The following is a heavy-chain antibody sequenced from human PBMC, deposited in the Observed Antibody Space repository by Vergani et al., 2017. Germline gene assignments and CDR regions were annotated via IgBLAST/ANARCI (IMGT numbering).Heavy chain of an antibody. CDR3: TKGSVYYHDSAGHGYDPYTGFDL. J-gene: IGHJ3*01. CDR1: GFTFSTYD. V-gene: IGHV3-9*01. CDR2: ISWNSGAV. Sequence: EVQVVESGGGLVQPGGSLRLSCAASGFTFSTYDMHWVRQAPGKGLEWVSGISWNSGAVDYADSVRGRFTISRDNAKNSLFLEMNSLRFEDTAVYFCTKGSVYYHDSAGHGYDPYTGFDLWGQGTLVTVSS. D-gene: IGHD5-12*01.